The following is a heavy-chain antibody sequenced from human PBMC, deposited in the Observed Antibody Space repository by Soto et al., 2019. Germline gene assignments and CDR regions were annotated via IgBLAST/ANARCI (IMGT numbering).Heavy chain of an antibody. CDR3: AKFSGSSPYYGMDV. V-gene: IGHV3-23*01. CDR2: ISGSGGST. Sequence: GGSLRLSCAASGFTLSSYAMSWVRQAPGKGLEWVSAISGSGGSTYYADSVKGRFTISRDNSKNTLYLQMNSLRAEDTAVYYCAKFSGSSPYYGMDVWGQGTTVTVSS. CDR1: GFTLSSYA. J-gene: IGHJ6*02. D-gene: IGHD3-10*01.